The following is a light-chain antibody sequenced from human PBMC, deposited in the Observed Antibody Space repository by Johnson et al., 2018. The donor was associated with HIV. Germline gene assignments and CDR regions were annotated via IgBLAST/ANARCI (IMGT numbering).Light chain of an antibody. CDR1: SSNIGNNY. CDR3: ATWDDSLNGLYV. J-gene: IGLJ1*01. V-gene: IGLV1-51*01. Sequence: QSVLTQSPSVSEAPGQKVTISCSGSSSNIGNNYVSWYQQLPGTAPKLLIYDNNKRPSGIPDRFSGSKSGTSASLAISGLQAADEADYFCATWDDSLNGLYVFGTGTKVTVL. CDR2: DNN.